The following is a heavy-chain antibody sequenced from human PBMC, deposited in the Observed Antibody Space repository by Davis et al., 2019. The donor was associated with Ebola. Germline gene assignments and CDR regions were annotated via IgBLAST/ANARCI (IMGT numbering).Heavy chain of an antibody. D-gene: IGHD1-26*01. CDR2: FVPEDDAT. CDR3: ASVSLVEATIDY. CDR1: GYTPPQLP. V-gene: IGHV1-24*01. Sequence: ASVKVSCKVSGYTPPQLPIHWVRQAPGKGLEWMGGFVPEDDATIYAQKFQDRVTITDDTSTDTAHMEVRSLTSEDTAVYYCASVSLVEATIDYWGKGTLVNVTS. J-gene: IGHJ4*02.